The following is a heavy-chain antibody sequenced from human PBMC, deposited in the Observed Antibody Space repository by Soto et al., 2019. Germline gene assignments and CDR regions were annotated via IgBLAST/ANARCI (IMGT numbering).Heavy chain of an antibody. CDR2: IGGSGGAV. CDR1: GFTFKTYA. CDR3: AKDHSGTYIPDVFVV. J-gene: IGHJ3*01. Sequence: EVQLLESGGGLVQPGGSLRLSCAASGFTFKTYAMSWVRQAPGKGLEWVSTIGGSGGAVYQPDPVKGRFTISRDNSKNTLYLQMNGLRAEDTAIYYCAKDHSGTYIPDVFVVWGQVTLVTVSS. V-gene: IGHV3-23*01. D-gene: IGHD1-26*01.